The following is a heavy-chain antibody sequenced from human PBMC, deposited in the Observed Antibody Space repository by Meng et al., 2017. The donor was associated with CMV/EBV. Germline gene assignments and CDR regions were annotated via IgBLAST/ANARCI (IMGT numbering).Heavy chain of an antibody. CDR2: INPNSGGT. V-gene: IGHV1-2*02. Sequence: ASVKVSCKASGYTFTSYYMHWVRQAPGQGLEWMGWINPNSGGTNYAQKFQGRITMTRDTSISTAYMELSRLRSDDTAVYYCARVKQVRIAAAGIGYWGQGTLVTVSS. J-gene: IGHJ4*02. D-gene: IGHD6-13*01. CDR3: ARVKQVRIAAAGIGY. CDR1: GYTFTSYY.